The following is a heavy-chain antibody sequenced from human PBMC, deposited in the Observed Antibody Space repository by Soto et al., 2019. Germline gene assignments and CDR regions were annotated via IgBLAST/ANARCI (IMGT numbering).Heavy chain of an antibody. Sequence: SETLSLTCAVSSGSISSSNWWSWVRQPPGKGLEWIGEIYHSGSTNYNPSLKSRVTISVDKSKNQFSLKLSSVTAADTAVYYCASSSGYSSSWYPDYYYYMDVWGKGTTVTVSS. CDR2: IYHSGST. CDR1: SGSISSSNW. D-gene: IGHD6-13*01. CDR3: ASSSGYSSSWYPDYYYYMDV. V-gene: IGHV4-4*02. J-gene: IGHJ6*03.